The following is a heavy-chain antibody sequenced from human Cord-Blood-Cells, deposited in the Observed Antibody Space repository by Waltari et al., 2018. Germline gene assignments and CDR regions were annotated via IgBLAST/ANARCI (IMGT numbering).Heavy chain of an antibody. V-gene: IGHV4-4*02. Sequence: ISSSNWWSWVRQPPGKGLEWIGEIYHSGSTNYNPSLKSRVTISVDKSKNQFSLKLSSVTAADTAVYYCARDLGGGYYYFDYWGQGTLVTVSS. CDR1: ISSSNW. J-gene: IGHJ4*02. D-gene: IGHD3-22*01. CDR2: IYHSGST. CDR3: ARDLGGGYYYFDY.